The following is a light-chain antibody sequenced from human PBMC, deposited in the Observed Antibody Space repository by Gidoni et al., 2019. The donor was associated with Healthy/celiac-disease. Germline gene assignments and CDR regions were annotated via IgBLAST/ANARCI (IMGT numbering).Light chain of an antibody. CDR1: QSISSY. Sequence: DIQMTQSPSSLSASVGDRVTITCRASQSISSYLNWYQQKPGKAPKLLIYAASSLQSGVPSRFSGSGSGTDFTLTISSQQPEDFATYYCQQSYSTPSTFGGGTKVEIK. J-gene: IGKJ4*01. V-gene: IGKV1-39*01. CDR3: QQSYSTPST. CDR2: AAS.